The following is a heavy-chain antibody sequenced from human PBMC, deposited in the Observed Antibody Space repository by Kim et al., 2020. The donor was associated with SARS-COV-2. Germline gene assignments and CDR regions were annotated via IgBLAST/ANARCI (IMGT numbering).Heavy chain of an antibody. V-gene: IGHV1-69*13. J-gene: IGHJ6*01. CDR3: ARDRVSGYY. CDR1: GGTFTTYL. Sequence: SVKVSCKASGGTFTTYLISWVRQAPGQGLEWLGGIIPNLGTTSYGQRFQGRVTITADAATSTAYMELSSLRSEDTAIYYCARDRVSGYY. D-gene: IGHD3-16*02. CDR2: IIPNLGTT.